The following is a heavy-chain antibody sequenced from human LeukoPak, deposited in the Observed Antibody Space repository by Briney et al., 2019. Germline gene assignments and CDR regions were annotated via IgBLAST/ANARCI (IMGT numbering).Heavy chain of an antibody. D-gene: IGHD6-13*01. J-gene: IGHJ4*02. CDR1: GGSINFYY. V-gene: IGHV4-4*07. CDR2: IYSAGST. CDR3: ARGIADPYSFDS. Sequence: SETLCLTCTVSGGSINFYYWNWIRQPAGKGLEWIGRIYSAGSTNYSPSLKSRVTMSVDKSKNQFSLNLSSVTAADTAVYYCARGIADPYSFDSWGQRILVTVSS.